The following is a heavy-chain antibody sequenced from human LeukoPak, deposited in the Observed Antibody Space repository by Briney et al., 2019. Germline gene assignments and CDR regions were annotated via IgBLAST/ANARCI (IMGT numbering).Heavy chain of an antibody. D-gene: IGHD6-13*01. CDR2: IYYSGST. V-gene: IGHV4-61*01. J-gene: IGHJ4*02. CDR3: ARDPTHSSSWYY. CDR1: GGSISSGNY. Sequence: SETLSLTCTVSGGSISSGNYWSWIRQPPGKGLEWIGYIYYSGSTNYNPSLKSRVTISVDTSKNQFSLKLSSVTAADTAVYYCARDPTHSSSWYYWGQGTLVTVSS.